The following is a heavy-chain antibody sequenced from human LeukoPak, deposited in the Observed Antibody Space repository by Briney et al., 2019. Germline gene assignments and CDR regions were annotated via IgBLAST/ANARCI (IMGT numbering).Heavy chain of an antibody. CDR1: GGSISSSSYY. V-gene: IGHV4-39*01. CDR3: ARHNEWGEDY. D-gene: IGHD1-26*01. Sequence: SETLSLTCTVPGGSISSSSYYWGWIRQPPGKGLEWIGEINHSGSTNYNPSLKSRVTISVDTSKNQFSLKLSSVTAADTAVYYCARHNEWGEDYWGQGTLVTVSS. CDR2: INHSGST. J-gene: IGHJ4*02.